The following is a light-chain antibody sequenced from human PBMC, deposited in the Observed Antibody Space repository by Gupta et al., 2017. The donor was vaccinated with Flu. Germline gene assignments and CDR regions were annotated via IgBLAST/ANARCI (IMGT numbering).Light chain of an antibody. J-gene: IGKJ1*01. CDR3: QQRNSCLWT. CDR1: QSVGSY. Sequence: PSSLSSSRGERVTLTCRASQSVGSYLAWYQQKPGQPPRLLVYDASNRDSGIPARFSGSGSGTDFTLTISSLEPEDFAVYYCQQRNSCLWTFGQGTKVEIK. CDR2: DAS. V-gene: IGKV3-11*01.